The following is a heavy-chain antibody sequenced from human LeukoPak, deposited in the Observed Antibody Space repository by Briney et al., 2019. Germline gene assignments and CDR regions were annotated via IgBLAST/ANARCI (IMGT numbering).Heavy chain of an antibody. Sequence: GGSLRLSCAASGFTFSSYAMSWVRQAPGKGLEWVSAISGSGGSTYYADSVKGRFTISRDNSKNTLYLQMNSLRAEDTAVYYCAKQEDVGAIRVLYFDYWGQGTLVTVSS. CDR1: GFTFSSYA. J-gene: IGHJ4*02. CDR3: AKQEDVGAIRVLYFDY. V-gene: IGHV3-23*01. D-gene: IGHD1-26*01. CDR2: ISGSGGST.